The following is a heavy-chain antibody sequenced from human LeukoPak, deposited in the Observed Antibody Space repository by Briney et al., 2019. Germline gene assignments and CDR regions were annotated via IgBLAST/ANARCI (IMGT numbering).Heavy chain of an antibody. CDR3: AKDGEGGLWFYIYFDY. CDR1: GFTFSCYA. D-gene: IGHD3-10*01. V-gene: IGHV3-23*01. Sequence: PGGSLRLSCAASGFTFSCYAMSWVRQPAGKGLEWVSAISGSGGSTYYADSVKGQFTISGDNSKNTLYLQMNSLRAEDTAVYYCAKDGEGGLWFYIYFDYWGQGTLVTVSS. CDR2: ISGSGGST. J-gene: IGHJ4*02.